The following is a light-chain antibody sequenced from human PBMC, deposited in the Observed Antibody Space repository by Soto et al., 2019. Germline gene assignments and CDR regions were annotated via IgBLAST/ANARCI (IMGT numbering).Light chain of an antibody. Sequence: DLVLTQSPLSLPVTLGQPAYSAGNTKLKWFQQRPGQSPRRPIYKVCNWDSGVPDRFSGCGSCTGFTLKISRVEAEDVGIYYYMRRVTFGLGTRLEIK. J-gene: IGKJ5*01. CDR3: MRRVT. V-gene: IGKV2D-30*01. CDR2: KVC. CDR1: SAGNTK.